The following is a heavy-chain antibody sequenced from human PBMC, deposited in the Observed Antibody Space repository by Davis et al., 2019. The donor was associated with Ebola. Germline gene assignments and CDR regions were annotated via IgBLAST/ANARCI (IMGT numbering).Heavy chain of an antibody. CDR3: ARGGASSKYFDY. J-gene: IGHJ4*02. CDR1: GGSITSSSYY. Sequence: PSETLSLTCTVSGGSITSSSYYWGWIRHPPGKGLGWIGTIYYSGSTYYNPSLKSRVSISVDTSKNQFSLKLSSVTAADTAIYYCARGGASSKYFDYWGQGSLVTVSS. CDR2: IYYSGST. V-gene: IGHV4-39*07. D-gene: IGHD3-16*01.